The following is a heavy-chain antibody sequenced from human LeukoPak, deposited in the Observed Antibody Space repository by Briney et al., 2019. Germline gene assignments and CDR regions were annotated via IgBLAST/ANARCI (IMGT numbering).Heavy chain of an antibody. V-gene: IGHV3-23*01. CDR3: AKIYYDSSGYYF. D-gene: IGHD3-22*01. Sequence: GGSLRLSCTVSGFTLSSYEMTWLRQAPGKGLEWVSSIGYSGGDSHYADSVKGRFTISRDNSKNTLYLQMNSLRAEDTAVYYCAKIYYDSSGYYFWGQGTLVTVSS. J-gene: IGHJ4*02. CDR2: IGYSGGDS. CDR1: GFTLSSYE.